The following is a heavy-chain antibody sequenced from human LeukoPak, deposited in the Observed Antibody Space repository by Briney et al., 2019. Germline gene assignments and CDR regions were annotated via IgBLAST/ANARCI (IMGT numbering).Heavy chain of an antibody. Sequence: SETLSLTCAVYGGSFSGYYWTWIRQTPEKGLEWIGEMNPSGSTSYNPSLKSRVTISVDTSKNQFSLEVSSVTAADTAVYYCARWTGYQLFYYGMDVRGKGTTVTVSS. CDR1: GGSFSGYY. CDR2: MNPSGST. D-gene: IGHD3/OR15-3a*01. V-gene: IGHV4-34*01. J-gene: IGHJ6*04. CDR3: ARWTGYQLFYYGMDV.